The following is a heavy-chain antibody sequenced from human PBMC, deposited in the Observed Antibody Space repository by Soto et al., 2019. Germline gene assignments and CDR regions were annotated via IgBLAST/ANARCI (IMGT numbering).Heavy chain of an antibody. V-gene: IGHV3-23*01. Sequence: EVQLLESGGGLVQPGGSLRLSCAASGFTFSSYAMSWVRQAPGKGLEWVSAISGSGGSTYYADSVKGRFTISRDNSKNTLYLQMNSLRAEDTAVYYCAKGPVPRIAVAAPFDYWGQGNLVTVSS. D-gene: IGHD6-19*01. J-gene: IGHJ4*02. CDR3: AKGPVPRIAVAAPFDY. CDR2: ISGSGGST. CDR1: GFTFSSYA.